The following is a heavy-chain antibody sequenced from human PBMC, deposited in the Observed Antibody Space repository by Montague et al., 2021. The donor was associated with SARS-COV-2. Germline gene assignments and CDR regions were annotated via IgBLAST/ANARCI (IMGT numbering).Heavy chain of an antibody. CDR3: ARGRRILLWFGELFPGGDYYGMDV. V-gene: IGHV4-34*01. D-gene: IGHD3-10*01. CDR1: GGSLSGYY. J-gene: IGHJ6*02. Sequence: SETPSLTCAVDGGSLSGYYWGWIRQPPGKGLEWIGEINQSGSTNXXPSLKGRVTISVDTSKNQFSLKLSSVTAADTAVYYCARGRRILLWFGELFPGGDYYGMDVWGQGTTVTVSS. CDR2: INQSGST.